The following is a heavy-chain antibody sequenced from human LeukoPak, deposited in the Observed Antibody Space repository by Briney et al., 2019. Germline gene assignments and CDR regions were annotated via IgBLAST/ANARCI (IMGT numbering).Heavy chain of an antibody. CDR2: ISDSSTYI. J-gene: IGHJ4*02. CDR3: ASYYDFWSGYQLRYFDY. Sequence: GGSLRLSSAASGFTFSSYNMNWVRQAPGKGLEWVSSISDSSTYIYYADSVKGRFTISRDNAKNSLYLQMNSLRAEDTAVYYCASYYDFWSGYQLRYFDYWGQGTLVTVSS. D-gene: IGHD3-3*01. CDR1: GFTFSSYN. V-gene: IGHV3-21*01.